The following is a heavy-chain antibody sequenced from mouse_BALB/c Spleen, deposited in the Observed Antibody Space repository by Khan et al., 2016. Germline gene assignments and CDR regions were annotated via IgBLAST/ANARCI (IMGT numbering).Heavy chain of an antibody. D-gene: IGHD1-1*01. CDR2: INPYNDGT. V-gene: IGHV1S136*01. CDR3: ARKGDYYGSSWYFDG. Sequence: VQLKESGPELVKPGASVKMSCKATGYTFTSYVMHWVKQKPGQGLEWIGYINPYNDGTKYNEKFKGKATLTSDKSSSTAYMELSSLTSEDSAVYYCARKGDYYGSSWYFDGWGAGTTVTVSS. CDR1: GYTFTSYV. J-gene: IGHJ1*01.